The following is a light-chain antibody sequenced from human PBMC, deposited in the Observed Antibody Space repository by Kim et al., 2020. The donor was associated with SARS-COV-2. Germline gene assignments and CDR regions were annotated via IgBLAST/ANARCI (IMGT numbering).Light chain of an antibody. J-gene: IGLJ2*01. CDR3: NSRDSNDNVV. V-gene: IGLV3-19*01. CDR2: GKN. CDR1: SLRSYY. Sequence: SSELTQDPAVSVALGQTVRITCQGDSLRSYYATWYQHKPGQAPILVIYGKNNRPSGIPDRFSGSSSGNTASLTITGTPAGDEADYYCNSRDSNDNVVFGG.